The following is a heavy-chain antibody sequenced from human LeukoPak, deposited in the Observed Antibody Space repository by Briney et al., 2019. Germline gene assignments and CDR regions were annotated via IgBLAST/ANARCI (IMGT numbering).Heavy chain of an antibody. V-gene: IGHV3-23*01. J-gene: IGHJ4*02. CDR2: ISGSGGST. CDR3: AKEPSLPHLAAAGDFDY. D-gene: IGHD6-13*01. CDR1: GFTFSDYS. Sequence: GGSLRLSCAASGFTFSDYSMNWVRQAPGKGLEWVSAISGSGGSTYYADSVKGRFTISRDNSKNTLYLQMNSLRAEDTAVYYCAKEPSLPHLAAAGDFDYWGQGTLVTVSS.